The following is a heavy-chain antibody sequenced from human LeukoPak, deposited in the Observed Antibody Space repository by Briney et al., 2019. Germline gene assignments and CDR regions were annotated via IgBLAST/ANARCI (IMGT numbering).Heavy chain of an antibody. D-gene: IGHD3-10*01. J-gene: IGHJ4*02. Sequence: ASVKVSCKASGFPFTSYAIHWVRQAPGQRLEWMGWVNADNSNTKYSQEFQGRVTMTRNTSISTAYMELSSLRSEDTAVYYCAREVGFGETNSDYWGQGTLVAVSS. V-gene: IGHV1-3*03. CDR1: GFPFTSYA. CDR2: VNADNSNT. CDR3: AREVGFGETNSDY.